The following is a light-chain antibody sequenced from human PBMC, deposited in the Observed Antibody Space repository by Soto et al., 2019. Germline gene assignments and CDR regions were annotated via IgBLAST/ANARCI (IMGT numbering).Light chain of an antibody. CDR2: DAY. V-gene: IGKV3-11*01. CDR1: QSFRGL. CDR3: QQRHMWPIT. J-gene: IGKJ5*01. Sequence: EIVLTQSPATLSLSPGERATLSCRASQSFRGLLAWYQQKPGQAPRLLIYDAYNRATGIPPRFSGSGSGTDFTLTINSLEPEDSAVYYCQQRHMWPITFGQGTRLEIK.